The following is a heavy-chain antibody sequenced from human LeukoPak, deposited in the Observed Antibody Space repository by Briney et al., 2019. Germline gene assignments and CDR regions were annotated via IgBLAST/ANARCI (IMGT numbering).Heavy chain of an antibody. J-gene: IGHJ4*02. CDR3: VRDASETMNGNY. Sequence: GGSLRLSCAASGFTFSSYAMSWVRQAPGKGLEWVSAISGSGGSTYYADSVQGRFTISRDNAKNTLYLQMNSLRAEDTAVYYCVRDASETMNGNYWGQGTLVTVSS. CDR2: ISGSGGST. V-gene: IGHV3-23*01. D-gene: IGHD3-10*01. CDR1: GFTFSSYA.